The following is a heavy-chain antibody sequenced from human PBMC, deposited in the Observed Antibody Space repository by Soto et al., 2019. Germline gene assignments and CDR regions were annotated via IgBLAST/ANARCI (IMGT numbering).Heavy chain of an antibody. V-gene: IGHV1-69*08. Sequence: QVHLVQSGAEVEKPGSSVKVSCKASGDTFSSYSFTWVRQAPGQGLEWMGRIIPILGITNYAQKFQGRVTITADKSTSTAYMELSSLRSEDTAVYYCATDKDSTYHYGGQGTLVTVSS. CDR1: GDTFSSYS. CDR3: ATDKDSTYHY. J-gene: IGHJ4*02. CDR2: IIPILGIT. D-gene: IGHD4-4*01.